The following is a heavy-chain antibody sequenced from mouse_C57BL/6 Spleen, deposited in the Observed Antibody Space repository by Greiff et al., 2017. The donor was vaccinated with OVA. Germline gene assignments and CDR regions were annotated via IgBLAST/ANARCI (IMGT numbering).Heavy chain of an antibody. Sequence: QVQLQQSGPGLVQPSQSLSITCTVSGFSLTSYGVHWVRQSPGKGLEWLGVIWRGGSTDYNAAFMSRLSITKDNSKSQVFFKMNSLQADDTAIYYCAKIYYDYDGYFDVWGTGTTVTVSS. D-gene: IGHD2-4*01. CDR1: GFSLTSYG. J-gene: IGHJ1*03. V-gene: IGHV2-5*01. CDR3: AKIYYDYDGYFDV. CDR2: IWRGGST.